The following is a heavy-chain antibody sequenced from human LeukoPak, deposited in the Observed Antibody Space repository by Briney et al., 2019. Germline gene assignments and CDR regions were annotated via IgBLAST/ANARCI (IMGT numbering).Heavy chain of an antibody. CDR3: ASVRKGYCSSTSCYAPLNY. D-gene: IGHD2-2*01. J-gene: IGHJ4*02. CDR2: IIPIFGTA. V-gene: IGHV1-69*13. Sequence: SVKVSCKASGGTFSSYAISWVRQAPGQGLEWVAGIIPIFGTANYAQKFQARVTITADESTSTAYMELSSLRSEDTAVYYCASVRKGYCSSTSCYAPLNYWGQGTLVTVSS. CDR1: GGTFSSYA.